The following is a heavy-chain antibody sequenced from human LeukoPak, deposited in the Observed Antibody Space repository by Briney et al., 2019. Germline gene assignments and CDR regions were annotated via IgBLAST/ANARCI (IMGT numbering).Heavy chain of an antibody. V-gene: IGHV4-59*11. J-gene: IGHJ4*02. CDR1: GGSISSHY. CDR3: ARRPRVVPAAIAPFDY. CDR2: IYYSGST. Sequence: PSETLSLTCTVSGGSISSHYWSWIRQPPGKGLEWIGYIYYSGSTNYNPSLKSRVTISVDTSKDQFSLKLSSVTAADTAVYYCARRPRVVPAAIAPFDYWDQGTLVTVSS. D-gene: IGHD2-2*02.